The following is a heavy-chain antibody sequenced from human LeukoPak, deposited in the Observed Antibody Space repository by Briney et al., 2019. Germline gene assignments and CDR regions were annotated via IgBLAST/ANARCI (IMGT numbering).Heavy chain of an antibody. V-gene: IGHV3-23*01. CDR1: GFTFSSYA. CDR2: ISANGGST. J-gene: IGHJ4*02. CDR3: ASAIPANDW. D-gene: IGHD1-1*01. Sequence: GGSLRLSCAASGFTFSSYAMSWVRQAPGKGLEWVSGISANGGSTYNADSVKGRFTISRDNSKNTLYLQMNSLRAEDTAIYYCASAIPANDWWGQGTLVTVSS.